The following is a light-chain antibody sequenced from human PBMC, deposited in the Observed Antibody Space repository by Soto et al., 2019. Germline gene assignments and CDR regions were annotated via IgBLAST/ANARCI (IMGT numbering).Light chain of an antibody. V-gene: IGKV1-16*02. CDR3: LQYYTYPDT. Sequence: DIQMTQSPSSLSASVGDRVTITCRASQGISNYLAWFQQKPGKAPKSLIYAASNLQNGVPSHFSASASGADFTLTISRLQPDDFATYYCLQYYTYPDTFGQGTKLEIK. CDR1: QGISNY. CDR2: AAS. J-gene: IGKJ2*01.